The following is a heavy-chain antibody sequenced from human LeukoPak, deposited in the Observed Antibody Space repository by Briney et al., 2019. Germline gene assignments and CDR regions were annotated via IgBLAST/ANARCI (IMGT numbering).Heavy chain of an antibody. CDR1: GFTFSSYA. Sequence: PGASLRLSRAASGFTFSSYAMSWVRQAPGKGLEWVSAISGSGGSTYYADSVKGRFTISRDNSKNTLYLQMNSLRAEDTAVYYCAKDQAIFGVVLSWGQGTLVTVSS. CDR3: AKDQAIFGVVLS. J-gene: IGHJ5*02. CDR2: ISGSGGST. V-gene: IGHV3-23*01. D-gene: IGHD3-3*01.